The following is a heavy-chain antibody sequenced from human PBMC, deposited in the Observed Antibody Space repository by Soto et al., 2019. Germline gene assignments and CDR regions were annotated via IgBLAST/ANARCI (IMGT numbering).Heavy chain of an antibody. CDR1: GGSFTSSNYF. D-gene: IGHD3-22*01. CDR3: ATAPETYHPSGYYVNWLNP. V-gene: IGHV4-39*01. J-gene: IGHJ5*02. CDR2: VYYGGMT. Sequence: SETLSLTCTVSGGSFTSSNYFWGWIRQPPGKGLEWIGSVYYGGMTCYTPSLKSRVSISIDTSKSQFSLRLNSVTAADTAVYYCATAPETYHPSGYYVNWLNPWGQGTLVTVSS.